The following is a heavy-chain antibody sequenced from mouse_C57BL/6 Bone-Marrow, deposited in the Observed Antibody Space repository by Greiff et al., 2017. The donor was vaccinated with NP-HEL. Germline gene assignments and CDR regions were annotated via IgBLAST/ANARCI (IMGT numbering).Heavy chain of an antibody. J-gene: IGHJ4*01. CDR1: GYTFTSYW. CDR3: ARDYYGSYAMDY. D-gene: IGHD1-2*01. V-gene: IGHV1-50*01. Sequence: VQLQQPGAELVKPGASVKLSCKASGYTFTSYWMQWVKQRPGQGLEWIGEIDPSDSYTNYNQKFKGKATLTVDTSSSTAYMQLSSLTSEDSAVYYCARDYYGSYAMDYWGQGTSVTVSS. CDR2: IDPSDSYT.